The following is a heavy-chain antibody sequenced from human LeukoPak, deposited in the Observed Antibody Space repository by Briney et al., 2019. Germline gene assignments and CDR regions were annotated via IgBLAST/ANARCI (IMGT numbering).Heavy chain of an antibody. D-gene: IGHD3-22*01. CDR1: GFTFSSYA. CDR3: ARVSGGNYYDSSYYGMDV. CDR2: ISGSGGST. J-gene: IGHJ6*02. Sequence: GGSLRLSCAASGFTFSSYAMSWVRQAPGKGLEWVSAISGSGGSTYYADSVKGRFTISRDNSKNTLYLQMNSLRAEDTAVYYCARVSGGNYYDSSYYGMDVWGQGTTVTVSS. V-gene: IGHV3-23*01.